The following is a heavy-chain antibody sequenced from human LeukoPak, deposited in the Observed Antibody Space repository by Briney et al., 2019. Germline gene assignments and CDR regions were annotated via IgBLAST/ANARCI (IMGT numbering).Heavy chain of an antibody. CDR3: ARDHYQLLGNWFDP. V-gene: IGHV1-18*01. CDR2: ISAYNGNT. Sequence: ASVKASCKASGYTFTSYGISWVRQAPGQGLEWMGWISAYNGNTNYAQKLQGRVTMTTDTSTSTAYMELRSLRSDDTAVYYCARDHYQLLGNWFDPWGQGTLVTVSS. CDR1: GYTFTSYG. J-gene: IGHJ5*02. D-gene: IGHD2-2*01.